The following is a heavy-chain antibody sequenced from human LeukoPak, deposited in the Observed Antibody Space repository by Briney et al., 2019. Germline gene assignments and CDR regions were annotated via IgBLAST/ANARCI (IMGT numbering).Heavy chain of an antibody. CDR1: GVSINDYY. J-gene: IGHJ4*02. CDR2: ISHTEGT. D-gene: IGHD2-21*01. V-gene: IGHV4-34*01. CDR3: ARIRRGHSGSVCYNH. Sequence: SETLSLTCGVFGVSINDYYWSWIRQSPGKGLEWIGEISHTEGTRYNPSLESRVTMSVGTSENQLSLKLVFVAAADTAVYYCARIRRGHSGSVCYNHWGLGTLVTVSS.